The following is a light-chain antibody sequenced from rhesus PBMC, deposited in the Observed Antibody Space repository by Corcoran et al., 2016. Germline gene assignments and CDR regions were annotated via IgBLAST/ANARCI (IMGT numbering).Light chain of an antibody. CDR1: QDIYNW. CDR2: RAS. J-gene: IGKJ4*01. V-gene: IGKV1-69*01. CDR3: QQHSDTPLT. Sequence: DIQMTQSPSSLSASVGDRVTITCRASQDIYNWLAWYRQKPGGAPKLLIYRASRLATGVPSRISGSGSGTDFTLTISSLQPEDIATYYCQQHSDTPLTFGGGTRVDLK.